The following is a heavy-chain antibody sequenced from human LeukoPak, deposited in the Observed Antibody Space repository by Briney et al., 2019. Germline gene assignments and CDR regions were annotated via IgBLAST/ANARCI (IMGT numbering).Heavy chain of an antibody. Sequence: SETLSLTCTVSGGSISSNNYYWGWIRQPPGKGLEWIGSIYYSGSTYYNPSLKSRVTMPVDMSTRQISLKLSSVTAADTAVYYCARAVGGDGSGSLWGPGTLVTVSS. CDR3: ARAVGGDGSGSL. J-gene: IGHJ4*02. CDR1: GGSISSNNYY. CDR2: IYYSGST. V-gene: IGHV4-39*07. D-gene: IGHD3-10*01.